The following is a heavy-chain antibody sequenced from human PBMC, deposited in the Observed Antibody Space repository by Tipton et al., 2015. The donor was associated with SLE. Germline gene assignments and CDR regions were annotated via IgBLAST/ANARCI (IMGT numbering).Heavy chain of an antibody. CDR1: GGSITTYY. V-gene: IGHV4-59*01. CDR3: ATLSAGIASRRYFDN. D-gene: IGHD6-6*01. Sequence: TLSLTCAVSGGSITTYYWSWIRQSPGKGLEWIGYISYTGSTSYNPSLESRPTMSVDTSKSQFSLRLTPVTAADTAVYYCATLSAGIASRRYFDNWGQGTLVSVSS. J-gene: IGHJ4*02. CDR2: ISYTGST.